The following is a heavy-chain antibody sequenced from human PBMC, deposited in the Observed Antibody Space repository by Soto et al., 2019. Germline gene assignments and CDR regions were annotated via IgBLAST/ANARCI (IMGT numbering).Heavy chain of an antibody. Sequence: QVQLQESGPGLVRPSQTLSVTCTVSGGSISSGSYFWTWIRQHPGKGLEWMGYTHYSGSTFYNPYIKSRLTISADTSKNQVSLTLKSVTAADTAVYYCARVDTSMVNYFDYWGQGILVAVSS. CDR1: GGSISSGSYF. J-gene: IGHJ4*02. V-gene: IGHV4-31*03. CDR2: THYSGST. D-gene: IGHD5-18*01. CDR3: ARVDTSMVNYFDY.